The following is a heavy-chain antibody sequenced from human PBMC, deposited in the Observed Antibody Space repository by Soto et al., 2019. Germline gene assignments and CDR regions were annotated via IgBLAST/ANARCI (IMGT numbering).Heavy chain of an antibody. V-gene: IGHV3-11*01. CDR3: ARVSWREKYGMDV. Sequence: VGSLRLSCAASGFTFSDSYMSWIRQAPGKGLEWISYITFSGNTVYYADSLKGRFTISRDNAKNSLYLQMNRLRAEDTAVYYCARVSWREKYGMDVWSQGTTVTVSS. CDR2: ITFSGNTV. CDR1: GFTFSDSY. J-gene: IGHJ6*02.